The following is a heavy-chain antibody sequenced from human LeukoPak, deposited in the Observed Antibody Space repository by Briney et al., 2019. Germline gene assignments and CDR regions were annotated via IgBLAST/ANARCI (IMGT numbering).Heavy chain of an antibody. Sequence: GGSLRLSCAASGFTFSNAWMSWVRQAPGKGLEWVGRIKSKTDGGTTDYAAPVKGRFTISRDDSKNTLYLQMNSLKTEDTAVYYCTVWELLDYFDYWGQGTLVTVSS. CDR2: IKSKTDGGTT. CDR3: TVWELLDYFDY. D-gene: IGHD1-26*01. J-gene: IGHJ4*02. V-gene: IGHV3-15*01. CDR1: GFTFSNAW.